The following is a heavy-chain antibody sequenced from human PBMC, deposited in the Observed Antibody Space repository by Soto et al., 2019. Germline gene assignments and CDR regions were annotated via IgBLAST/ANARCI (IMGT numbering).Heavy chain of an antibody. CDR1: GGSISSYY. CDR3: ARGGPGVAGPFDY. Sequence: SETLSLTCTVSGGSISSYYWSWIRQPPGKGLEWIGYIYYSGSTNYNPSLKSRVTISVDTSKNQFSLKLSSVTAADTAVYYCARGGPGVAGPFDYWGQGTLVTVSS. D-gene: IGHD6-19*01. J-gene: IGHJ4*02. CDR2: IYYSGST. V-gene: IGHV4-59*01.